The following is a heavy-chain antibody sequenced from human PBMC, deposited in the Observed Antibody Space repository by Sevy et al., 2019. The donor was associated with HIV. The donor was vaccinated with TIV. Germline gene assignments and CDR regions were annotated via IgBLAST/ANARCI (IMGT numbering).Heavy chain of an antibody. D-gene: IGHD1-26*01. V-gene: IGHV3-48*02. J-gene: IGHJ5*02. CDR3: ARDLSGPSAGFDT. CDR2: IGSSSEII. Sequence: GGSLRLSCAASGFTFSTYSMNWVRQTPGKGLEWVSYIGSSSEIIFYADSVKGRFTISRDNAKNSLYLQMNSLRDEDTAVYYCARDLSGPSAGFDTWGQGTLVTVSS. CDR1: GFTFSTYS.